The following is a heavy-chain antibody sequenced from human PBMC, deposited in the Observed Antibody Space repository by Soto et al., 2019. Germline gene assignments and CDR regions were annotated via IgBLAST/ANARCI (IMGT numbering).Heavy chain of an antibody. Sequence: QLQLQESGPGLVKPSETLSLTCTVSGCSITSSSYYWGWLRQPPGKGLEWIGSNYYGGSTYYSPYLKGRVTISVDTSKNQSALKLSAVPAADTAVYYCATLMYWLWHLDVWGKGTTVTVSS. CDR2: NYYGGST. D-gene: IGHD2-15*01. CDR3: ATLMYWLWHLDV. CDR1: GCSITSSSYY. J-gene: IGHJ6*04. V-gene: IGHV4-39*01.